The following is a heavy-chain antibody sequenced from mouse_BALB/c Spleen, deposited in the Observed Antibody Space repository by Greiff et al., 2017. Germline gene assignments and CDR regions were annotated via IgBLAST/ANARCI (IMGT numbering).Heavy chain of an antibody. CDR1: GYTFTSYW. Sequence: VQLQQSGAELVKPGASVKLSCKTSGYTFTSYWIQWVKQRPGQGLGWIGEIFPGTGTTYYNEKFKGKATLTIDTSSSTAYMQLSSLTSEDSAVYFCARYGSDGNYGGYFDYWGQGTTLTVSS. CDR2: IFPGTGTT. J-gene: IGHJ2*01. CDR3: ARYGSDGNYGGYFDY. D-gene: IGHD2-1*01. V-gene: IGHV1S132*01.